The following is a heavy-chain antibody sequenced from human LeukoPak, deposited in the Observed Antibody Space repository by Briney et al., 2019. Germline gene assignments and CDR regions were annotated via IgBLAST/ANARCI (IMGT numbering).Heavy chain of an antibody. CDR3: ARERSTSSRNWFDP. V-gene: IGHV3-11*01. J-gene: IGHJ5*02. CDR1: GFTFSDYY. CDR2: ISSSGSTI. D-gene: IGHD2-2*01. Sequence: GGSLRLSCAASGFTFSDYYMSWIRQAPGKGLEWVSYISSSGSTIYYADSVEGRFTISRDNAKNSLYLQMNSLRAEDTAVYYCARERSTSSRNWFDPWGQGTLVTVSS.